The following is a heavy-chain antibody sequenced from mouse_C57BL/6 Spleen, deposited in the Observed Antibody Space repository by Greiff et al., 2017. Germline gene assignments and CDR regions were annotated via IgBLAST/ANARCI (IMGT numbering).Heavy chain of an antibody. V-gene: IGHV5-17*01. CDR1: GFTFSDYG. D-gene: IGHD2-1*01. J-gene: IGHJ1*03. Sequence: EVKLMESGGGLVKPGGSLKLSCAASGFTFSDYGMHWVRQAPEKGLEWVAYISSGSSTIYYADTVKGRFTISRDNAKNTLFLQMTSLRSEDTAMYYCARSLGNPWYFDVWGTGTTVTVSS. CDR2: ISSGSSTI. CDR3: ARSLGNPWYFDV.